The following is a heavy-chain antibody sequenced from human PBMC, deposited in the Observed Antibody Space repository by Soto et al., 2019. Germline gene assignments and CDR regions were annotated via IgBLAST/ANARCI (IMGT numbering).Heavy chain of an antibody. J-gene: IGHJ4*02. CDR1: GFTFSSYA. CDR2: ISYDGSNK. V-gene: IGHV3-30-3*01. CDR3: ARDLEIGIVVVPTGGY. Sequence: QVQLVESGGGVVQPGRSLRLSCAASGFTFSSYAMHWVRQAPGKGLEWVAVISYDGSNKYYADSVKGRFTISRDNSKNTLYLKMNSLRAEDTAVYYCARDLEIGIVVVPTGGYWGQGTLVTVSS. D-gene: IGHD2-21*01.